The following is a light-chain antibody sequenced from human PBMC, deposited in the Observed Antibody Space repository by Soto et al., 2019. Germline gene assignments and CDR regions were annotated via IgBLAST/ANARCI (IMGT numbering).Light chain of an antibody. J-gene: IGLJ3*02. Sequence: QSALTQPASVSGSSGQSSTISFTGTSSDIGIHNYVSWYQQHPGKTPKLLIYEVSNRPSGVSNRFSGSKSGNTASLTISGLQAEDEADYYCSSYTGSSTLVFGGGTKVTVL. CDR2: EVS. V-gene: IGLV2-14*01. CDR1: SSDIGIHNY. CDR3: SSYTGSSTLV.